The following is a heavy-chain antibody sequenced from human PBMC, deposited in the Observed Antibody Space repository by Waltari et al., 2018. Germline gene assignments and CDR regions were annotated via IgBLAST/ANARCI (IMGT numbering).Heavy chain of an antibody. J-gene: IGHJ4*02. CDR3: ARGYYDSSGYYYVPSRTSTLDY. D-gene: IGHD3-22*01. Sequence: LEWLGRTYYRSKWYNDYAVSVKSRITINPDTSKNQFSLQLNSVTPEDTAVYYCARGYYDSSGYYYVPSRTSTLDYWGQGTLVTVSS. V-gene: IGHV6-1*01. CDR2: TYYRSKWYN.